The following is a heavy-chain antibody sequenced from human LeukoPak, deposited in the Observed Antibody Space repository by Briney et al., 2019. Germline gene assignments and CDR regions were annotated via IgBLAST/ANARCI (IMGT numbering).Heavy chain of an antibody. Sequence: ASVKVSCKASGGTFSSYAISWVRQAPGQGLEWMGGIIPIFGTANYAQKFQGRVTITTDESTSTAYMELSSLRSEDTAVYYCARRSLGYYDSSGYRAFDIWGQGTMVTVSS. V-gene: IGHV1-69*05. D-gene: IGHD3-22*01. CDR1: GGTFSSYA. J-gene: IGHJ3*02. CDR2: IIPIFGTA. CDR3: ARRSLGYYDSSGYRAFDI.